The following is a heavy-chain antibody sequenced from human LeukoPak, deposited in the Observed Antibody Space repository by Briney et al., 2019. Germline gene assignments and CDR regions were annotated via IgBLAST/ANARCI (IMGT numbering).Heavy chain of an antibody. Sequence: PGGSLRLSCAASGFTFSNYALNWVRQAPGKGLEWVSGISNSGGTTYYADSVKGRFTISRDNSKNTLYLQMNSLRAEDTAVYYCAKADEGKNWFDPWGQGTLVTVSS. V-gene: IGHV3-23*01. J-gene: IGHJ5*02. CDR3: AKADEGKNWFDP. CDR2: ISNSGGTT. D-gene: IGHD3-10*01. CDR1: GFTFSNYA.